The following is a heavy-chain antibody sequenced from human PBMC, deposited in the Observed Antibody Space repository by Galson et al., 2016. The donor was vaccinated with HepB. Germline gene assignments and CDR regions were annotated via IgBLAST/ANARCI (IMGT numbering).Heavy chain of an antibody. V-gene: IGHV5-51*01. D-gene: IGHD6-19*01. CDR1: GYTFSFFW. J-gene: IGHJ4*02. CDR2: VYPGDSET. CDR3: VRHSVSGWLAY. Sequence: QSGAEVKKPGESLKISCETSGYTFSFFWIGWVRQMPGKGLEWMGIVYPGDSETRYVPSFQGQVTISADRSINTAYLQWSSLKASDSAMYYCVRHSVSGWLAYWGQGTLVTVSS.